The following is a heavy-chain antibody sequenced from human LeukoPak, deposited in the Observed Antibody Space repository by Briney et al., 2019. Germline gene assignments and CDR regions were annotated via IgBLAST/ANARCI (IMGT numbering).Heavy chain of an antibody. V-gene: IGHV4-39*07. CDR2: IYYSGST. J-gene: IGHJ5*02. CDR1: GGSISSSSYY. D-gene: IGHD3-10*01. CDR3: ARDPALMVRGVRSYWFDP. Sequence: SETLSLTCTVSGGSISSSSYYWGWIRQPPGKGLEWIGSIYYSGSTYYNPSLKSRVTISVDTSKNQFSLKLSSVTAADTAVYYCARDPALMVRGVRSYWFDPWGQGTLVTVSS.